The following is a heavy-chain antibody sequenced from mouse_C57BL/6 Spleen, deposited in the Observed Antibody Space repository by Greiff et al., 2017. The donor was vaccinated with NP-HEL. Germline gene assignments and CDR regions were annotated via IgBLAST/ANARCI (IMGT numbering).Heavy chain of an antibody. CDR2: ISSGSSTI. D-gene: IGHD4-1*01. Sequence: EVKVEESGGGLVKPGGSLKLSCAASGFTFSDYGMHWVRQAPEKGLEWVAYISSGSSTIYYADTVKGRFTISRDNAKNTLFLQMTSLRSEDTAMYYCARELWAFYFDYWGQGTTLTVSS. V-gene: IGHV5-17*01. CDR3: ARELWAFYFDY. J-gene: IGHJ2*01. CDR1: GFTFSDYG.